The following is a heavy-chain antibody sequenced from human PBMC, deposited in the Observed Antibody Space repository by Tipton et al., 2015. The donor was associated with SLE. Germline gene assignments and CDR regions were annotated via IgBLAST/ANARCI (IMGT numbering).Heavy chain of an antibody. CDR2: IYTSGST. V-gene: IGHV4-61*02. Sequence: TLSLTCTVSGGSISSGSYYWSWIRQPAGKGLEWIGRIYTSGSTNYNPSLESRVTLTVDTSKNQFSLKLSSVTAADTAVYYCARGKDIVVARDAFDIWGQETMVTVSS. CDR1: GGSISSGSYY. J-gene: IGHJ3*02. CDR3: ARGKDIVVARDAFDI. D-gene: IGHD2-15*01.